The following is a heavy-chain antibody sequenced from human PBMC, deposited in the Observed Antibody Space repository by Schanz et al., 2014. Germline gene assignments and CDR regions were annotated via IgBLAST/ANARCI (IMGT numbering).Heavy chain of an antibody. CDR1: GYTFVSYS. J-gene: IGHJ4*02. CDR3: ARGRGFYDY. V-gene: IGHV1-69*09. Sequence: QVQLVQTGAEVKKPGASVKVACKASGYTFVSYSMHWVRQAPGQGLEWMGRIIPVLNIATYAQRCQGRVSIAADTSTIAAYMELSSLTSEDTAVHYCARGRGFYDYWGQGTLVTVSA. CDR2: IIPVLNIA. D-gene: IGHD3-10*01.